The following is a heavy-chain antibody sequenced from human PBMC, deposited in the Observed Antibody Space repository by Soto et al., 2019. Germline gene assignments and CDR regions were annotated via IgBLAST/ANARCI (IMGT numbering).Heavy chain of an antibody. V-gene: IGHV3-9*01. Sequence: PGGSLRLSCVASGFTFDDYAMHWVRQAPGKGLEWVSGISFNSGSIGYAESVKGRFTISRDNARNSLYLQMNSLRAEDTALYYCARDIEANQLLYDALDFWGQGTMVTVSS. J-gene: IGHJ3*01. D-gene: IGHD2-2*01. CDR1: GFTFDDYA. CDR2: ISFNSGSI. CDR3: ARDIEANQLLYDALDF.